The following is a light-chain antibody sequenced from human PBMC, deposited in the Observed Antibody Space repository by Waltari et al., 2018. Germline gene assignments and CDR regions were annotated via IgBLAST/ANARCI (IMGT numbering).Light chain of an antibody. CDR1: SGHSNNT. CDR2: INIDGSH. CDR3: QTGGHGTWV. Sequence: QLVVTQSSSASASLGAWVKLICTMASGHSNNTIAWLQHQPDKGPRYWMKINIDGSHSKGDGIPDRFSGSSSGAERYLTISNLQSEDEGDYYCQTGGHGTWVFGGGTKLTVL. V-gene: IGLV4-69*01. J-gene: IGLJ3*02.